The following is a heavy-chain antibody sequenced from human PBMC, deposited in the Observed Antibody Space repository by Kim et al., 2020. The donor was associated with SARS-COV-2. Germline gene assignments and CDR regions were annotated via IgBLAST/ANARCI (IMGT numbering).Heavy chain of an antibody. V-gene: IGHV3-74*01. CDR1: GFTFSSHW. CDR3: ARRQFTSVWYYFDY. Sequence: GGSLRLSCAASGFTFSSHWMHWVRQAPGKGLVWVSRINSDGTTTSYGDSVKGRFTISRDNAKNTLYLQMNSLRAEDTAVYYCARRQFTSVWYYFDYWGQGTLVTVSS. D-gene: IGHD6-19*01. J-gene: IGHJ4*02. CDR2: INSDGTTT.